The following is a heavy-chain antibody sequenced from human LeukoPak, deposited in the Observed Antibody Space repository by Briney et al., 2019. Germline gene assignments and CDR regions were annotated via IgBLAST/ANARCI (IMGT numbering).Heavy chain of an antibody. CDR3: ASGGISQYSGSYRRYYYYGMDV. J-gene: IGHJ6*02. V-gene: IGHV3-48*01. Sequence: GGSLRLSCAASGFNFSIYSMNWVRQAPGKGLEWVSYITRSSTTIYYADSVKGRFTISRDNAKNSLYLQMNSLRAEDTAVYYCASGGISQYSGSYRRYYYYGMDVWGQGTTVTVSS. CDR1: GFNFSIYS. D-gene: IGHD1-26*01. CDR2: ITRSSTTI.